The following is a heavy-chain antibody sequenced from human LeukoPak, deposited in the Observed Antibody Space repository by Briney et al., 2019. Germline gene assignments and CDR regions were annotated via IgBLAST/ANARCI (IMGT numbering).Heavy chain of an antibody. CDR2: INQNKGGT. J-gene: IGHJ4*02. D-gene: IGHD2-15*01. CDR1: GKTFPRHF. Sequence: APLKVSCKLFGKTFPRHFFYWVGQAPGQRLEWVGGINQNKGGTNYAQKIQGRVTMTRDTSISTAYMELSRLRSDDTAVYYCARDRVYCSAGSCYPSYSFDSWGQGTLVTVSS. V-gene: IGHV1-2*02. CDR3: ARDRVYCSAGSCYPSYSFDS.